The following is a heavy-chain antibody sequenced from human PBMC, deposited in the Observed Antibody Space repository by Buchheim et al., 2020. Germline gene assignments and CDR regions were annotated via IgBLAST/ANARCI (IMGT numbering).Heavy chain of an antibody. J-gene: IGHJ4*02. Sequence: EVQLLESGGGLVQPGGSLRPSCAASGFTFSNYAMNWVRQAPGKGLEWVSANSGGGHNTYYADSVKGRFTISRDNSKNTLYLQMDSLRAEDTAVYYCAKDRLGNWNSQDYWGQGTL. CDR1: GFTFSNYA. D-gene: IGHD1-7*01. V-gene: IGHV3-23*01. CDR2: NSGGGHNT. CDR3: AKDRLGNWNSQDY.